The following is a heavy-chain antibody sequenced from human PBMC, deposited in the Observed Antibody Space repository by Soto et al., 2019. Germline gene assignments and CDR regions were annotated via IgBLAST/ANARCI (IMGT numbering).Heavy chain of an antibody. CDR3: AKVYYSSLYNWFDP. D-gene: IGHD4-4*01. CDR2: ISGSGGST. V-gene: IGHV3-23*01. J-gene: IGHJ5*02. Sequence: GGSLRLSCAASGFTFSSYAMHWVRQAPGKGLEWVSAISGSGGSTYYADSVKGRFTISRDNSKNTLYLQMNSLRAEDTAVYYCAKVYYSSLYNWFDPWGQGTLVTVSS. CDR1: GFTFSSYA.